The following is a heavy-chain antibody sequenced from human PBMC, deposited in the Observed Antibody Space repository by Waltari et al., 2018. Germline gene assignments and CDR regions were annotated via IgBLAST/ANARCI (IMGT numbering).Heavy chain of an antibody. CDR3: AREQWLVPDY. J-gene: IGHJ4*02. CDR1: GFTFSSYS. V-gene: IGHV3-21*01. CDR2: ISSSSRSI. Sequence: EVQLVESGGGLVKPGGSLRLSCAASGFTFSSYSMNWVRQGPEKWLEWVSSISSSSRSIYYADSVKGRFTISRANAKNSLYLQMNSLRAEYTAVYYCAREQWLVPDYWGQGTLVTVSS. D-gene: IGHD6-19*01.